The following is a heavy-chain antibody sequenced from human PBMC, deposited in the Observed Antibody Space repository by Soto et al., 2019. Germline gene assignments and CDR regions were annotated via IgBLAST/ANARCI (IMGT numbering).Heavy chain of an antibody. CDR2: INHSGST. J-gene: IGHJ3*02. CDR3: ARKTGPRIAAAGTRFDI. CDR1: GGSFSGYY. D-gene: IGHD6-13*01. Sequence: QVQLQQWGAGLLKPSETLSLTCAVYGGSFSGYYWSWIRQPPGKGLEWIGEINHSGSTNYNPSLKCRVTISVDTSKYQFSLKLSSVTAADTAVYYCARKTGPRIAAAGTRFDIWGQGTMVTVSS. V-gene: IGHV4-34*01.